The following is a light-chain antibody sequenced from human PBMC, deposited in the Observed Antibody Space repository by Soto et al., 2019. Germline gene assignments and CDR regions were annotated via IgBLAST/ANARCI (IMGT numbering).Light chain of an antibody. CDR3: QQYGDWPLT. V-gene: IGKV3D-15*01. CDR1: QDVNIY. CDR2: GAS. J-gene: IGKJ4*01. Sequence: EILMTQSPATLSVSPGERANLSCRASQDVNIYLAWYQQKHGQAPRLLISGASTRATGIPARFSGSGSGTEFTLTISSLQSEDVAVYYCQQYGDWPLTFGGGTNVEIK.